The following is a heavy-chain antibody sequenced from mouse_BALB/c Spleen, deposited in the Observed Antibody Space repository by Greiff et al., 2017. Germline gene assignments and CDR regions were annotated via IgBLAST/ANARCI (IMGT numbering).Heavy chain of an antibody. CDR1: GFTFSDYY. CDR2: ISDGGSYT. J-gene: IGHJ4*01. D-gene: IGHD1-2*01. CDR3: ARDDYGYPYYYAMDY. Sequence: EVKLMESGGGLVKPGGSLKLSCAASGFTFSDYYMYWVRQTPEKRLEWVATISDGGSYTYYPDSVKGRFTISRDNAKNNLYLQMSSLKSEDTAMYYCARDDYGYPYYYAMDYWGQGTSVTVSS. V-gene: IGHV5-4*02.